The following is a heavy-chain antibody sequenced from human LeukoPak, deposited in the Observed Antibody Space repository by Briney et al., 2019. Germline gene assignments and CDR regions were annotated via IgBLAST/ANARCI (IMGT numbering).Heavy chain of an antibody. CDR3: ARGPSGGGGRLGY. Sequence: GASVKVSCKASGYTFTSYYMHWVRQAPGQGLEWMGIINPSGGRTSYAQKFQGRVTITRDTSASTAYMELSSLRSEDMAVYYCARGPSGGGGRLGYWGQGTLVTVSS. V-gene: IGHV1-46*01. CDR1: GYTFTSYY. D-gene: IGHD2-15*01. J-gene: IGHJ4*02. CDR2: INPSGGRT.